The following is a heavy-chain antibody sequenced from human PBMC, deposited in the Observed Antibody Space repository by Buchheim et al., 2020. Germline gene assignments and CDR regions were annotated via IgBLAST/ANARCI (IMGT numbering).Heavy chain of an antibody. CDR2: IYYSGST. V-gene: IGHV4-39*01. CDR3: ARLVGDYGDYVGY. D-gene: IGHD4-17*01. CDR1: GGSISSSSYY. Sequence: QLQLQESGPGLVKPSETLSLTCTVSGGSISSSSYYWGWIRQPPGKGLEWIGSIYYSGSTYYNPSLTSRVTISVDTSKNQFSLKLSSVTAADTAVYYCARLVGDYGDYVGYWGQGTL. J-gene: IGHJ4*02.